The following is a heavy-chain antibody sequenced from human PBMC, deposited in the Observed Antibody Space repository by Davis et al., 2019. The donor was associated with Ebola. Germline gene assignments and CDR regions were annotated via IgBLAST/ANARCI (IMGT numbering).Heavy chain of an antibody. D-gene: IGHD3-22*01. V-gene: IGHV3-30*18. CDR3: AKDARGGYYYADF. J-gene: IGHJ4*02. Sequence: GESLKISCATSGFTFTYSGIHWVRKAPGKGLEWVAVISFDGSDTYYADSVKGRFTISRDNSKTTVDLQMNSLRPEDTALYYCAKDARGGYYYADFWGQGTLVTVSS. CDR2: ISFDGSDT. CDR1: GFTFTYSG.